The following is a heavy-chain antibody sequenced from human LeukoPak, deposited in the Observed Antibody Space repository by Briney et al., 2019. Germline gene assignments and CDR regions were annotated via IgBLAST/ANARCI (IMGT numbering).Heavy chain of an antibody. CDR1: GFTFSSYG. V-gene: IGHV3-33*01. CDR3: ARDRYNWNGDFDY. CDR2: IWYDGSNK. Sequence: GGSLRLSCAASGFTFSSYGMHWVRQAPGTGLEWVAVIWYDGSNKYYADSVKGRFTISRDNSKNTLYLQMNNLRAEDTAVYYCARDRYNWNGDFDYWGQGTLVTVSS. D-gene: IGHD1-20*01. J-gene: IGHJ4*02.